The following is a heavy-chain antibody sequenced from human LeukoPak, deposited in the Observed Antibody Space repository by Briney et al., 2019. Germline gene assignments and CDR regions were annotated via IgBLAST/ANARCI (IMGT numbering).Heavy chain of an antibody. CDR3: ARDSDILTGPNWFDP. J-gene: IGHJ5*02. D-gene: IGHD3-9*01. CDR1: GGSFSGYY. Sequence: SETLSLTCAVYGGSFSGYYWSWIRQPAGKGLEWIGRIYTSGSTNYNPSLKSRVTMSVDTSKNQFSLKLSSVTAADTAVYYCARDSDILTGPNWFDPWGQGTLVTVSS. CDR2: IYTSGST. V-gene: IGHV4-4*07.